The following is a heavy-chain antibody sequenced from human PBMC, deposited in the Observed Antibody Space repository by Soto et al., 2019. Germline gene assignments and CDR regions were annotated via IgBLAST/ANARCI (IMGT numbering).Heavy chain of an antibody. V-gene: IGHV4-34*01. CDR2: INHSGST. CDR3: ARGPRVVWVVPTAQRDVFDI. CDR1: GGSFSDFY. J-gene: IGHJ3*02. D-gene: IGHD2-2*01. Sequence: PSETLSLTSAVYGGSFSDFYWNCIRQPPGKGLEWIGEINHSGSTSYNPSLKSRVTISVDTSKYQISLKLASVTAADTAVYYCARGPRVVWVVPTAQRDVFDIWGQGTMVTVSS.